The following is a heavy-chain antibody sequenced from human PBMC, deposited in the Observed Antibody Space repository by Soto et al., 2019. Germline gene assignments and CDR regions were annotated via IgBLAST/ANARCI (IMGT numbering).Heavy chain of an antibody. V-gene: IGHV3-30*18. Sequence: GGSLRLSCAASGFTFSSYGMHWVRQAPGKGLEWVAVISYDGGNKYYADSVKGRFTISRDNSKNTLYLQMNSLRAEDTAVYYCAKEVPFQVALDYWGQGTLVTVSS. CDR3: AKEVPFQVALDY. J-gene: IGHJ4*02. CDR1: GFTFSSYG. CDR2: ISYDGGNK. D-gene: IGHD5-12*01.